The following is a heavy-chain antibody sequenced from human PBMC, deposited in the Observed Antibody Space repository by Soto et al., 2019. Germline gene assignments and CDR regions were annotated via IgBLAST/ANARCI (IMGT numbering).Heavy chain of an antibody. D-gene: IGHD5-12*01. CDR3: AKDMGYDLSPLGYFDD. CDR2: ISWNSGSI. J-gene: IGHJ4*02. V-gene: IGHV3-9*01. Sequence: EVQLVESGGGLVQPGRSLRLSCAASGFTFDDYAMHWVRQAPGKGLEWVSGISWNSGSIGYADSVKGRFTISRDNAKNSLYLQMNSLRSEDTALYYCAKDMGYDLSPLGYFDDWGQGTLVTVSS. CDR1: GFTFDDYA.